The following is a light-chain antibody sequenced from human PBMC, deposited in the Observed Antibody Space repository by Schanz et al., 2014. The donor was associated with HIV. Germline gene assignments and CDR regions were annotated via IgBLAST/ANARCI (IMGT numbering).Light chain of an antibody. J-gene: IGLJ1*01. V-gene: IGLV1-40*01. Sequence: QSVLTQPPSVSGAPGQRVTISCTGSSSNIGAGYDVHWYQQLPGTAPKLLIYGNSNRPSGVPDRFSGSKSGTSASLVISGLQSEDDADYYCAAWDDGLNGFYVFGTGTKLTVL. CDR3: AAWDDGLNGFYV. CDR1: SSNIGAGYD. CDR2: GNS.